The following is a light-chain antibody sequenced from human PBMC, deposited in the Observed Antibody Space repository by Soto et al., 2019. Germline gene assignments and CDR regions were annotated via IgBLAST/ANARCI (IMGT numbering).Light chain of an antibody. CDR2: KAS. CDR1: QSISIW. Sequence: DIQMTQSPSTLSASVGDRVTITCRASQSISIWLAWYQQKPGKAPNLLISKASSLESGVPSRFIGSGSGTEFTLTISSLQPDDFANYYCQQYNNYPWTFGQGTKVEIK. V-gene: IGKV1-5*03. J-gene: IGKJ1*01. CDR3: QQYNNYPWT.